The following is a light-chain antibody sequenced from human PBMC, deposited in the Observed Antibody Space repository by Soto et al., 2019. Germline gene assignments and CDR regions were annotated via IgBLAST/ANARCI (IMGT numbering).Light chain of an antibody. CDR1: HSVRSN. CDR2: DAS. CDR3: QQYNTFST. Sequence: EIVMTQSPVTLSVSPGERATLSCRASHSVRSNLAWYQQKPGQAPSLLIYDASNRATGIPARFSGSGSGTDFTPTISSLQPDDFATYYCQQYNTFSTFGQGTKVDIK. V-gene: IGKV3D-15*01. J-gene: IGKJ1*01.